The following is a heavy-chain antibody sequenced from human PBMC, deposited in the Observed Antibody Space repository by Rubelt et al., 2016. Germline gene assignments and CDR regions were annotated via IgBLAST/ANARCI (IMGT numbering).Heavy chain of an antibody. V-gene: IGHV3-7*01. CDR1: GFTFSSYW. CDR3: ARDQAGLYYYYGMDV. D-gene: IGHD6-13*01. CDR2: IKQDGSEK. J-gene: IGHJ6*02. Sequence: EVQLLESGGGLVQPGGSLRLSCAASGFTFSSYWMSWVRQAPGKGLEWVANIKQDGSEKYYVDSVKCRFTISRDNAKNSLYLQMNSLRAEDTAVYYCARDQAGLYYYYGMDVWGQGTTVTVSS.